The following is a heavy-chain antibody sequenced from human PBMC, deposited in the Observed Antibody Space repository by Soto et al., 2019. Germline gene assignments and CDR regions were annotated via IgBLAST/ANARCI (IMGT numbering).Heavy chain of an antibody. CDR1: GDTFSFYT. CDR2: VNPIVSMS. CDR3: ARGGPPNILPGYNNNVREV. J-gene: IGHJ6*04. Sequence: SVKVSCKASGDTFSFYTINWVRQAPGLGLEWMGRVNPIVSMSNYAQKFQGRVTITADKSTNTAYMQLSSLRSDDTAVYYCARGGPPNILPGYNNNVREVGGKGTRVTVPS. V-gene: IGHV1-69*02. D-gene: IGHD3-9*01.